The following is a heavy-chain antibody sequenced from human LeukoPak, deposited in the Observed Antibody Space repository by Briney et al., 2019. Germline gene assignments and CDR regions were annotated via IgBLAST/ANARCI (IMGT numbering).Heavy chain of an antibody. V-gene: IGHV1-69*13. CDR1: RGTFSSYA. J-gene: IGHJ5*02. CDR2: IIPIFGTA. D-gene: IGHD2-2*01. CDR3: ARDARHRYCSSSSCYRGWLDP. Sequence: GASVKVSCKASRGTFSSYAISWVRQAPGQGLEWMGGIIPIFGTANYAQKFQGRVTITADESTSTAYMELSSLRSEDTAVYYCARDARHRYCSSSSCYRGWLDPWGQGTPVTVSS.